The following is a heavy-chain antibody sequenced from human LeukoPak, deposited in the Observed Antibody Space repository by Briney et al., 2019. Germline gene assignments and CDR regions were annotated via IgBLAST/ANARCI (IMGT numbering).Heavy chain of an antibody. Sequence: GGSLRLSCAASGFTFSSYSMTWVRQAPGKGLEWVSSISSSSSYIYYADSVKGRFTISRDNAKNSLYLQMNSLRVEDTAVYYCARVYYYDSSGYEYWGQGTLVTVSS. CDR2: ISSSSSYI. V-gene: IGHV3-21*01. J-gene: IGHJ4*02. CDR3: ARVYYYDSSGYEY. D-gene: IGHD3-22*01. CDR1: GFTFSSYS.